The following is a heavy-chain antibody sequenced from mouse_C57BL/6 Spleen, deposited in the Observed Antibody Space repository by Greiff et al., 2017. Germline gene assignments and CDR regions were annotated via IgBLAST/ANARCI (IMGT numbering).Heavy chain of an antibody. CDR3: ARSTTTVVAKGFAY. V-gene: IGHV1-50*01. J-gene: IGHJ3*01. CDR2: IDPSDSYT. Sequence: VQLQQPGAELVKPGASVKLSCKASGYTFTSYWMQWVKQRPGQGLEWIGEIDPSDSYTNYNQKFKGKATLTVDTSSSTAYMQLSILTSEDSAVYYCARSTTTVVAKGFAYWGQGTLVTVSA. CDR1: GYTFTSYW. D-gene: IGHD1-1*01.